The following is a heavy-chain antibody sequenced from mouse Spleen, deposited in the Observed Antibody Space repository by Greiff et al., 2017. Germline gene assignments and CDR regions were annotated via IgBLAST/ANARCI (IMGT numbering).Heavy chain of an antibody. D-gene: IGHD2-1*01. V-gene: IGHV1-66*01. CDR2: IYPGSGNT. J-gene: IGHJ3*01. CDR3: AREVDGNYETWFAY. CDR1: GYSFTSYY. Sequence: QVQLQQSGPELVKPGASVKISCKASGYSFTSYYIHWVKQRPGQGLEWIGWIYPGSGNTKYNEKFKGKATLTADTSSSTAYMQLSSLTSEDSAVYYCAREVDGNYETWFAYWGQGTLVTVSA.